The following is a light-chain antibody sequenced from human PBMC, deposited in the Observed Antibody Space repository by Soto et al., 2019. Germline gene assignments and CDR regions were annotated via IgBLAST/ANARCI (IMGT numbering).Light chain of an antibody. CDR2: EVS. CDR3: SSYAGSNNPFV. CDR1: SSDVGGYNY. J-gene: IGLJ1*01. Sequence: QSALTQPPSASGSPGQSVTISCTGTSSDVGGYNYVSWYQQYPDKAPKLMIYEVSKRPSGVPDRFSGSKSGNTASLTVSGLQAEDEAEYYCSSYAGSNNPFVFGTGTKLTVL. V-gene: IGLV2-8*01.